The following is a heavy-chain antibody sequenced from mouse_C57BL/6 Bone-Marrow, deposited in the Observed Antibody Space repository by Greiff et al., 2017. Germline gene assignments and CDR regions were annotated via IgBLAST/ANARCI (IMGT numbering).Heavy chain of an antibody. Sequence: EVQLQQSGAELVRPGASVKLSCTASGFNIKDDYMHWVKQRPEQGLEWIGWIDPENGDTEYASKFQGKATITADTSSNTAYLQLSSLTSEDTAVYYCTTYPGPFAYWGQGTLGTVSA. CDR3: TTYPGPFAY. V-gene: IGHV14-4*01. CDR1: GFNIKDDY. D-gene: IGHD3-3*01. J-gene: IGHJ3*01. CDR2: IDPENGDT.